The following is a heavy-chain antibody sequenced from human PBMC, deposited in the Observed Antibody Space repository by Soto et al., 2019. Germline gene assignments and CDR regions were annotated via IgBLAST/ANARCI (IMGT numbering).Heavy chain of an antibody. J-gene: IGHJ5*02. CDR1: CGSFSGYY. V-gene: IGHV4-34*01. Sequence: TSETLSLTCAVYCGSFSGYYWSWIRQPPGKGLEWIGEINHSGSTNYNPSLKSRVTISVDTSKNQFSLKLSSVTAADTAVYYCASHPILNSSPHWEDPWGQGTLVTVSS. D-gene: IGHD6-13*01. CDR3: ASHPILNSSPHWEDP. CDR2: INHSGST.